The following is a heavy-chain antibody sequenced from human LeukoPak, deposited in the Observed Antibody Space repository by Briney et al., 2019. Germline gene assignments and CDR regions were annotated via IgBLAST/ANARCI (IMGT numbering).Heavy chain of an antibody. CDR3: ARVYSSSSGRDAFDI. CDR2: IYYSGST. D-gene: IGHD6-6*01. Sequence: SETLSLTCTVSGGSISSYYWSWIRQPPGKGLEWIGYIYYSGSTNYNPSLKSRVTISVDTSKNHFSLKLTSVTPADTAVYYCARVYSSSSGRDAFDIWGQGTMVTVSS. CDR1: GGSISSYY. J-gene: IGHJ3*02. V-gene: IGHV4-59*12.